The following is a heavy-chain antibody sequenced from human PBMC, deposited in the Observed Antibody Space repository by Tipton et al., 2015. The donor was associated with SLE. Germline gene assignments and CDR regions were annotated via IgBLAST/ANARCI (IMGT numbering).Heavy chain of an antibody. D-gene: IGHD6-13*01. CDR1: GGSISSGYYY. J-gene: IGHJ3*02. V-gene: IGHV4-61*09. CDR2: FYISGST. Sequence: TLSLTCTVSGGSISSGYYYWSWIRQPAGKGLEWIGHFYISGSTSYNPSLESRVTISIDKSNNQFYLNLRSVTAADTAVYYCAGDGRGYTDAFDIWGQGTLVTVSS. CDR3: AGDGRGYTDAFDI.